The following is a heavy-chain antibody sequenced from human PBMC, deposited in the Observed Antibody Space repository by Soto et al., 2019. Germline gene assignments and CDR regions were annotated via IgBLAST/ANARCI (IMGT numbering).Heavy chain of an antibody. V-gene: IGHV1-3*01. CDR2: INAANGDT. J-gene: IGHJ5*02. D-gene: IGHD6-13*01. CDR3: VRRHVSATGIDLFDP. CDR1: GYTFTSYG. Sequence: GASVKVSCKASGYTFTSYGIHWVRQAPGQRLEWMGWINAANGDTKYSPKFQGRVTITRDTSASTAYVELSSLRSEDTAVYYCVRRHVSATGIDLFDPWGQGTLVTVSS.